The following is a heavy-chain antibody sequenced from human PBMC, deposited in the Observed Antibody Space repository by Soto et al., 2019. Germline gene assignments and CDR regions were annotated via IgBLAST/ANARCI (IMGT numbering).Heavy chain of an antibody. CDR3: AKDGPHEISTSRYTGWFAP. CDR1: GFVFSTYA. J-gene: IGHJ5*02. D-gene: IGHD3-16*02. CDR2: ISGPGDRT. V-gene: IGHV3-23*01. Sequence: PGGSLRLSFTASGFVFSTYAMTWVRQHVGKGLEWVSSISGPGDRTYYAESVRGRVTISRDSSKKTRLLQLDSLRVEDTAVYYCAKDGPHEISTSRYTGWFAPWGPGTVVTVS.